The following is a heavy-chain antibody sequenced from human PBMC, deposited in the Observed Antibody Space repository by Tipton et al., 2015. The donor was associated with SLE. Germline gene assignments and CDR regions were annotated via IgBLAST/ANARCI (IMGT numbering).Heavy chain of an antibody. CDR1: GYTFTSYD. V-gene: IGHV1-8*01. Sequence: QVQLVQSGAEVKKPGASAKVSCKASGYTFTSYDINWVRQATGQGREWMGWMNPNSCNTGSAQRVQGRVTMTRNTSISTAYMELSSLRSEDTAVYYCARGDWFDPWGQGTLVTVSS. J-gene: IGHJ5*02. CDR3: ARGDWFDP. CDR2: MNPNSCNT.